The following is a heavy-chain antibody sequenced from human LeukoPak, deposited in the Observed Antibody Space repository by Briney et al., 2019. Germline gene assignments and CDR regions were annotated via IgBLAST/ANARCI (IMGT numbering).Heavy chain of an antibody. D-gene: IGHD2-8*01. CDR1: GFTFSSYS. CDR2: ISSSSSYI. CDR3: ASPDLYCTNGVCLIDN. J-gene: IGHJ4*02. Sequence: GGSLRLSCAASGFTFSSYSMSWVRQAPGKGLEWVSSISSSSSYIYYADSVKGRFTISRDNAKNSLYLQMNSLRAEDTAVYYCASPDLYCTNGVCLIDNWGQGTLVTVSS. V-gene: IGHV3-21*01.